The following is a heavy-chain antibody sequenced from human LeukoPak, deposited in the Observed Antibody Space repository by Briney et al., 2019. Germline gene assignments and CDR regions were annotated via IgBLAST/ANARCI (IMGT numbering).Heavy chain of an antibody. D-gene: IGHD2-15*01. CDR2: IIPIFGTA. Sequence: SVKVSCKASGGTFSSYAISWVRQAPGQGLEWMGGIIPIFGTANYAQKFQGRVTITTDESTSTAYMELSSLRSEDTAVYYCANGSRIYNWFDPWGQGTLVTVSS. CDR1: GGTFSSYA. J-gene: IGHJ5*02. CDR3: ANGSRIYNWFDP. V-gene: IGHV1-69*05.